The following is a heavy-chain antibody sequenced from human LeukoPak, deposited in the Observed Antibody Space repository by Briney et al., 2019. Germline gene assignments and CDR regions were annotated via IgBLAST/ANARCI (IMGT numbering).Heavy chain of an antibody. V-gene: IGHV1-46*01. Sequence: ASVKVSFKASGYTFTSYYMHWVRQAPGQGLEWMGIINPSGGSTSYAQKFQGRVTMTRDTSTSTVYMELSSLRSEDTAVYYCARGEFGYSSGWSQYEFDYWGQGTLVTVSS. CDR3: ARGEFGYSSGWSQYEFDY. D-gene: IGHD6-19*01. CDR2: INPSGGST. CDR1: GYTFTSYY. J-gene: IGHJ4*02.